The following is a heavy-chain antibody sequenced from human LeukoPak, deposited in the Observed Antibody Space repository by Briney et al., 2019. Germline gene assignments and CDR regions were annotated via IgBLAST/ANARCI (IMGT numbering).Heavy chain of an antibody. CDR3: ARDSGPGDYEVGY. CDR2: ISSSSSYI. D-gene: IGHD4-17*01. V-gene: IGHV3-21*01. J-gene: IGHJ4*02. Sequence: PGRSLRLSCAASGFTFSSYSMNWVRQAPGKGLEWVSSISSSSSYIYYADSVKGRFTISRDNAKNSLYLQMNSLRAEDTAVYYCARDSGPGDYEVGYWGQGTLVTVSS. CDR1: GFTFSSYS.